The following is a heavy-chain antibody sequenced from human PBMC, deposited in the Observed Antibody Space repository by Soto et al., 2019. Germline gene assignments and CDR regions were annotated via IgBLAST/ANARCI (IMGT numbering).Heavy chain of an antibody. D-gene: IGHD3-3*02. CDR2: TRNKANSYTT. CDR3: AREAPQIRRYYYYYGMDV. V-gene: IGHV3-72*01. Sequence: GSLRLSCAASGFTFSDHYMDWVRQAPGKGLEWVGRTRNKANSYTTEYAASVKGRFTISRDDSKNSLYLQMNSLKTEDTAVYYCAREAPQIRRYYYYYGMDVWGQGTTVTVSS. CDR1: GFTFSDHY. J-gene: IGHJ6*02.